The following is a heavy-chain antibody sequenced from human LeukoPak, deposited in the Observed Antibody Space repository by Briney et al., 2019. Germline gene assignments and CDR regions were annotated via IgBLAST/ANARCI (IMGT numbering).Heavy chain of an antibody. CDR2: IWYDGSNK. Sequence: GGSLRLSCAASGFTFSSYGMHWVRQAPGKGLEWVAVIWYDGSNKYYADSVKGRFAISRDNSKNTLYLQMISLRAEDTAVYYCARAAGYCTNAVCWTGFDSWGQGTLVTVSS. V-gene: IGHV3-33*01. CDR3: ARAAGYCTNAVCWTGFDS. J-gene: IGHJ4*02. D-gene: IGHD2-8*01. CDR1: GFTFSSYG.